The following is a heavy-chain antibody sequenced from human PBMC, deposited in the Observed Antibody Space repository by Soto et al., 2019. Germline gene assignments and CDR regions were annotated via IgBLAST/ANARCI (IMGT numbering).Heavy chain of an antibody. CDR1: GYTFTSYG. D-gene: IGHD6-19*01. V-gene: IGHV1-18*01. CDR2: ISAYNGNT. CDR3: ARVLAGDYYYMDV. J-gene: IGHJ6*03. Sequence: GASVKVSCKASGYTFTSYGISWVRQAPGQGLEWMGWISAYNGNTNYAQKLQGRVTITADKSTSTAYMELSSLRSEDTAVYYCARVLAGDYYYMDVWGKGTTVTVSS.